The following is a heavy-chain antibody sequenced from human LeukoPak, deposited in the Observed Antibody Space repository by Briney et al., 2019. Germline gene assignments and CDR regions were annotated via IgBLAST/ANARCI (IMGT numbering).Heavy chain of an antibody. CDR3: ARDRHDFWSGHYYGMDV. J-gene: IGHJ6*02. V-gene: IGHV4-59*12. CDR2: IYYSGST. D-gene: IGHD3-3*01. CDR1: GGSISSYY. Sequence: PSETLSLTCTVSGGSISSYYWSWIRQPPGKGLEWIGYIYYSGSTNYNPSLKSRVTISVDTSKNQFSLKLSSVTAADTAVYYCARDRHDFWSGHYYGMDVWGQGTTVTVSS.